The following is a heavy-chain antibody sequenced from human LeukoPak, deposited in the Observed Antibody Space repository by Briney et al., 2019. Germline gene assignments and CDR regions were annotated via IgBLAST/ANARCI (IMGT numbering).Heavy chain of an antibody. D-gene: IGHD3-16*01. Sequence: GGSLRLSCAASGFTFSCYSMNWVRPAPGKGLEWVSSISSSSSYIHSADSVRGRFTISRDNAKNSLFLQMNNLRAEDTAVYYCARDGWGDAFDIWGQGTMVTVFS. V-gene: IGHV3-21*01. CDR1: GFTFSCYS. J-gene: IGHJ3*02. CDR3: ARDGWGDAFDI. CDR2: ISSSSSYI.